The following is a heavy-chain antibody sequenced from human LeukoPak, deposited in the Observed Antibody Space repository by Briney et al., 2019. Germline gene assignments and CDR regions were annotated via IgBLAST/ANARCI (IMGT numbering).Heavy chain of an antibody. J-gene: IGHJ6*02. V-gene: IGHV3-64*04. D-gene: IGHD3-10*01. CDR2: ISSNGGST. Sequence: PGGSLRLSCSASGFTFSSYAMHWVRQAPGKGLEYVSAISSNGGSTYYADSVKGRFTISRDNSKNTLYLQMNSLRAEDTAVYYCAKPLGEFLSATYYYGMDVWGQGTTVTVSS. CDR3: AKPLGEFLSATYYYGMDV. CDR1: GFTFSSYA.